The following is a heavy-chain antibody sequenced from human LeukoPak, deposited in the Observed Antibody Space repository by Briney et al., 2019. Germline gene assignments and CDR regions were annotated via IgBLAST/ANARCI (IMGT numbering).Heavy chain of an antibody. D-gene: IGHD2-2*01. Sequence: QSRGSLRLSCAASGFTFSSYWMSWVRQAPGKGLEWVANIKQDGSEKYYVDSVKGRFTISRDNAKNSLYLQMNSLRAEDTAVYYCARNGLLDIVVVPAAMGRQYYYYYYGMDVWGQGTTVTVSS. CDR2: IKQDGSEK. J-gene: IGHJ6*02. CDR1: GFTFSSYW. CDR3: ARNGLLDIVVVPAAMGRQYYYYYYGMDV. V-gene: IGHV3-7*01.